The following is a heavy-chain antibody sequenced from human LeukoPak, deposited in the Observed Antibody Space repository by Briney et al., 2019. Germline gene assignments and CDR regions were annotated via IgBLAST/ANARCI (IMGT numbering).Heavy chain of an antibody. CDR2: IYYSGIT. J-gene: IGHJ4*02. CDR3: ARAPGGLNYSDY. CDR1: GGSISSSSYY. Sequence: SGTLSLTCTDSGGSISSSSYYWGWIRLPPGKGLGWIGSIYYSGITYYTPSLKSRVTISVDTSKNPLSLKMSSVTAADTAVYYCARAPGGLNYSDYWGQGTLVTVSS. D-gene: IGHD1-26*01. V-gene: IGHV4-39*01.